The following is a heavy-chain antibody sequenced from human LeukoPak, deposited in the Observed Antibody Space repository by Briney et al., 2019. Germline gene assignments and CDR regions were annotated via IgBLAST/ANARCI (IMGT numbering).Heavy chain of an antibody. Sequence: GGSLRLSCAASGFNFNTYGMHWVRQAPGKGLEWVAFIRFDGTNKYYADSVRGRFTISKDSSKNTLYLQLNSLRADDTAVYYCATSMGGGNIDYWGQGALVTVSS. D-gene: IGHD3-16*01. V-gene: IGHV3-30*02. J-gene: IGHJ4*02. CDR3: ATSMGGGNIDY. CDR1: GFNFNTYG. CDR2: IRFDGTNK.